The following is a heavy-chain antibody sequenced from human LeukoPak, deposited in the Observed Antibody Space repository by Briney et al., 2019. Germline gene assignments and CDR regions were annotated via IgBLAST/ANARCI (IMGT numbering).Heavy chain of an antibody. CDR3: ARVITGTPVNWFDP. D-gene: IGHD1-20*01. CDR1: GYSISSGYY. CDR2: IYHSGST. V-gene: IGHV4-38-2*01. J-gene: IGHJ5*02. Sequence: SETLSLTCAVSGYSISSGYYWGWIRQPPGKGLEWIGSIYHSGSTYYNPSLKSRVTISVDTSKNQFSLKLSSVTAADTAVYYCARVITGTPVNWFDPWSQGTLVTVSS.